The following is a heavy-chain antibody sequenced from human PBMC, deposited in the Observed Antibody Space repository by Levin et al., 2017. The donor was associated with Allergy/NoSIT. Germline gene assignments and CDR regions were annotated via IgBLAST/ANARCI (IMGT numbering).Heavy chain of an antibody. CDR2: LSRSGGGI. CDR1: GFTFSSYA. D-gene: IGHD2/OR15-2a*01. J-gene: IGHJ4*02. Sequence: PGGSLRLSCAASGFTFSSYAMSWVRQAPGKGLEWVSSLSRSGGGIYYADSVKGRFTISRDFSKNTLFLQMNSLRAEDTAVYYCATEVEYTTLSWEGSFDSWGQGTLVTVSS. CDR3: ATEVEYTTLSWEGSFDS. V-gene: IGHV3-23*01.